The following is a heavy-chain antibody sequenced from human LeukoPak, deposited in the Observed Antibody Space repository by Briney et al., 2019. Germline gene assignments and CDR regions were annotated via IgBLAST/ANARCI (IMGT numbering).Heavy chain of an antibody. Sequence: SETLSLTCTVSGGSISSYYWSWIRQPPRKGLEWIGYIYYSGSTNYNPSLKSRVTISVDTSKNQFSLKLSSVTAADTAVYYCARARVAVAGTLIDYWGQGTLVTVSS. CDR2: IYYSGST. J-gene: IGHJ4*02. CDR3: ARARVAVAGTLIDY. CDR1: GGSISSYY. D-gene: IGHD6-19*01. V-gene: IGHV4-59*01.